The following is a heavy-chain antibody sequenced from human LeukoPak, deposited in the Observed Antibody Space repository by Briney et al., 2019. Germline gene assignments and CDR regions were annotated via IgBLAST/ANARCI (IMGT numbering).Heavy chain of an antibody. CDR1: GFTFSSYW. D-gene: IGHD5-24*01. CDR2: IKQDGSKK. CDR3: TRVGYIDEGIDY. V-gene: IGHV3-7*04. J-gene: IGHJ4*02. Sequence: PGRSLRLSCAASGFTFSSYWMTWVRRAPGKGLEWVANIKQDGSKKSYVDSVKGRFTISRDNAKNSLYLQMNSLRAEDTAIYYCTRVGYIDEGIDYWGQGTLVTVSS.